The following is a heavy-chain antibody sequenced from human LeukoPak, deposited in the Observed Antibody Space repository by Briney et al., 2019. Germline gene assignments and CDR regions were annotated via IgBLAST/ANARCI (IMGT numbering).Heavy chain of an antibody. CDR2: VSAYNGNT. V-gene: IGHV1-18*01. J-gene: IGHJ4*02. CDR3: ARDSGIAAPIDY. CDR1: GYTFTSTG. Sequence: GASVKVSCKASGYTFTSTGICWVRQAPGQGLEWMGWVSAYNGNTNYAQKFRGRVTMTIDTSTNTAYMELRSLRSDDTAVYYCARDSGIAAPIDYWGQGTLVTVSS. D-gene: IGHD6-13*01.